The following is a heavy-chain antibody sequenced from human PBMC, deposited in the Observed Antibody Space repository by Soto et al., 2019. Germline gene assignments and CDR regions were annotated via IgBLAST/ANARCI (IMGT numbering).Heavy chain of an antibody. Sequence: PSETLSLTCTVSGGSIRNGDYYWGWIRQPPGKGLEWIGYVYYSGTTYSHPSLNSRVSISVDTSENQFSLRLTSVTAADKAVYYCVTVNLVGAAYYFDYWGPGTLVTVSS. CDR3: VTVNLVGAAYYFDY. CDR1: GGSIRNGDYY. D-gene: IGHD2-15*01. CDR2: VYYSGTT. V-gene: IGHV4-30-4*01. J-gene: IGHJ4*02.